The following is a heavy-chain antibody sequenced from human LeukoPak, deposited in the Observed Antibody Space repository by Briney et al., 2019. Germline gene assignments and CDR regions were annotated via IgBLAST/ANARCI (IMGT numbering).Heavy chain of an antibody. CDR2: INHSGST. J-gene: IGHJ4*02. Sequence: PSQTLSLTCTVSGGSISSGGYYWSWIRQHPGKGLEWIGEINHSGSTNYNPSLESRVTISVDTSKNQFSLKLSSVTAADTAVYYCARGRGSSGWYPTDYFDYWGQGTLVTVSS. CDR3: ARGRGSSGWYPTDYFDY. V-gene: IGHV4-31*03. CDR1: GGSISSGGYY. D-gene: IGHD6-19*01.